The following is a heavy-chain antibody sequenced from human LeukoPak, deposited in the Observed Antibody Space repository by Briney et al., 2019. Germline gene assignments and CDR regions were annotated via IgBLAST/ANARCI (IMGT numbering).Heavy chain of an antibody. D-gene: IGHD3-22*01. J-gene: IGHJ4*02. Sequence: SETLSLTCTVSGGSISSGYYWGWIRQPPGKGLEWIGSIYHSGSTYYNPSLKSRVTISVDTSKNQFSLKLSSVTAADTAVYYCARESPYYDSSGYDHWGQGTLVTVSS. CDR2: IYHSGST. CDR3: ARESPYYDSSGYDH. V-gene: IGHV4-38-2*02. CDR1: GGSISSGYY.